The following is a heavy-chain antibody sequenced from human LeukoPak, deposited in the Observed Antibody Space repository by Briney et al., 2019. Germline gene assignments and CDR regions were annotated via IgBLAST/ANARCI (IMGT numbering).Heavy chain of an antibody. Sequence: PSETLSLTCTVSGGSISNYYWSWIRQPAGKGLEWIGRIYTSGSTNYNPSLKSRVTMSVDTSKNQFSLKLSSVTAADTAVYYCAREEGWILTGYYNGLHYYYMDVWGKGTTVTVSS. J-gene: IGHJ6*03. D-gene: IGHD3-9*01. V-gene: IGHV4-4*07. CDR1: GGSISNYY. CDR2: IYTSGST. CDR3: AREEGWILTGYYNGLHYYYMDV.